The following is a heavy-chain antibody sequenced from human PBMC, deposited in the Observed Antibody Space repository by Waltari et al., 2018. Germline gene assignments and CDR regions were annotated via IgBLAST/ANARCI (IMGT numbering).Heavy chain of an antibody. CDR2: ISYDGSQK. Sequence: QVQLVESGGGVVQPGRSLRLSCAASGFTFTNYGMPWVRQAPGKGLEWVAVISYDGSQKHYADSLKGRFTISRDNSKKTLYLEMNSLRTEDTAVYYCAKCGGLRWFKESRYMDVWGKGTTVTVSS. CDR3: AKCGGLRWFKESRYMDV. CDR1: GFTFTNYG. D-gene: IGHD3-10*01. V-gene: IGHV3-30*18. J-gene: IGHJ6*03.